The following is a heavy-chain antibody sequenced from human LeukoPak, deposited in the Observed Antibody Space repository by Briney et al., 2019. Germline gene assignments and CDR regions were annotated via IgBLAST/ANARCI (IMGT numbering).Heavy chain of an antibody. CDR2: INYSGSP. Sequence: SETLSLTCTVSGGSISSSAYYWGWIRQPPGKGLEGNGRINYSGSPYYTPSLKRRVTISVDKSMNQVSLQLGSVAHADTVVSYCARLNSAYSIVFDYWGQGTLVTVPS. J-gene: IGHJ4*02. V-gene: IGHV4-39*01. D-gene: IGHD4-11*01. CDR1: GGSISSSAYY. CDR3: ARLNSAYSIVFDY.